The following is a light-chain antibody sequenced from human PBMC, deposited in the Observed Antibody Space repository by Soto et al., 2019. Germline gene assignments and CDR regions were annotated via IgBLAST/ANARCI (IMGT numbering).Light chain of an antibody. J-gene: IGLJ1*01. CDR2: DVS. CDR1: SSDVGVYNY. V-gene: IGLV2-14*01. Sequence: QSVLTQPASVSGSPGQSITISCTGTSSDVGVYNYVSWYQQHPGKAPKLMIYDVSNRPSVVSNRFSGSKSGNTASLTISGLQAEDEADYYCSSYTSSSTLAVFGTGTKVTVL. CDR3: SSYTSSSTLAV.